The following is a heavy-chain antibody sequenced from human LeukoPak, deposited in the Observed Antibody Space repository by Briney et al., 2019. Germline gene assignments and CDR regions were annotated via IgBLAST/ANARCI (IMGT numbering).Heavy chain of an antibody. CDR2: INGDGSTT. CDR1: GFSLSDYW. J-gene: IGHJ3*02. V-gene: IGHV3-74*01. D-gene: IGHD3-3*01. CDR3: ARAPYYDFWSGYRHNAFDI. Sequence: GGSLRLSCAASGFSLSDYWMHWVRQAPGTGLVWVSRINGDGSTTTYADSVKGRFTISRDNSKNTLYLQMNSLRAEDTAVYYCARAPYYDFWSGYRHNAFDIWGQGTMVTVSS.